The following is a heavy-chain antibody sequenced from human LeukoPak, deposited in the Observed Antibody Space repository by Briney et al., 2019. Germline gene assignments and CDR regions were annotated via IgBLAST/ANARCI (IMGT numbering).Heavy chain of an antibody. V-gene: IGHV1-18*01. CDR3: ASAPGTWGAFDI. CDR1: GYTFTSYG. J-gene: IGHJ3*02. Sequence: ASVKVSCKASGYTFTSYGISWVRQAPGQGLEWMGWISAYNGNTNYAQKLQGRVTMTTDTSTSTAYMELSSLRSEDTAVYYCASAPGTWGAFDIWGQGTMVTVSS. D-gene: IGHD3-16*01. CDR2: ISAYNGNT.